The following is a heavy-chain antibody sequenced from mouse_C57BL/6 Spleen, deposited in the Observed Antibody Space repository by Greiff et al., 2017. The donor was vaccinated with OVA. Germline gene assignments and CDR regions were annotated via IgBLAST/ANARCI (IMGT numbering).Heavy chain of an antibody. V-gene: IGHV1-19*01. Sequence: VQLQQSGPVLVKPGASVKMSCKASGYTFTDYYMNWVKQSHGKSLEWIGVINPYNGGTSYNQKFKGKATLTVDKSSSTAYMELNSLTSEDSAVYYCARCYSNYVTWFAYWGQGTLVTVSA. J-gene: IGHJ3*01. CDR3: ARCYSNYVTWFAY. CDR2: INPYNGGT. D-gene: IGHD2-5*01. CDR1: GYTFTDYY.